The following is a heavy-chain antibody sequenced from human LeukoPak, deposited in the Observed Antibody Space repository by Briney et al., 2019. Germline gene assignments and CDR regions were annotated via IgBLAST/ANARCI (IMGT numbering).Heavy chain of an antibody. CDR3: ARPSLDLYCSGGSCYKPPEVDFDY. CDR1: GYTFTGYY. D-gene: IGHD2-15*01. CDR2: INPNSGGT. Sequence: ASVKVSCKASGYTFTGYYMHWVRQAPGQGLEWMGWINPNSGGTNYAQKFQGRVTMTRDTSISTAYMELSRLRSDDTAVYYCARPSLDLYCSGGSCYKPPEVDFDYWGQGTLVTVSS. V-gene: IGHV1-2*02. J-gene: IGHJ4*02.